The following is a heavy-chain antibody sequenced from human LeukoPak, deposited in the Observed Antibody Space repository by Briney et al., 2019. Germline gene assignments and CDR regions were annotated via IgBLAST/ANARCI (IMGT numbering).Heavy chain of an antibody. CDR2: INPSGGST. J-gene: IGHJ6*03. V-gene: IGHV1-46*01. Sequence: ASVKVSCKASGYTFTSYYMHWVRQAPGQGLEWMGIINPSGGSTSYAQKFQGRVTMTRDMSTSTVYMGLSSLRSEDTAVYYCARGYYYDSSGYYQHYYYYYMDVWGKGTTVTISS. D-gene: IGHD3-22*01. CDR1: GYTFTSYY. CDR3: ARGYYYDSSGYYQHYYYYYMDV.